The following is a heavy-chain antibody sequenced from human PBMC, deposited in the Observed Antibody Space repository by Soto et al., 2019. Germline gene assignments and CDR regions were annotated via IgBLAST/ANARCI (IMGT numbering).Heavy chain of an antibody. Sequence: QLQLQESGSGLVKPSQTLSLTCAVSGGSISSDGYSRSWILQPPGKGIEWTGYIYHSGSTYYNPSRKSRVTISVDRSQNQFSLKLGSVPAADTAVYYCARAHGSGWGAFDIWGQGTMVTVSS. V-gene: IGHV4-30-2*01. CDR2: IYHSGST. J-gene: IGHJ3*02. D-gene: IGHD3-10*01. CDR1: GGSISSDGYS. CDR3: ARAHGSGWGAFDI.